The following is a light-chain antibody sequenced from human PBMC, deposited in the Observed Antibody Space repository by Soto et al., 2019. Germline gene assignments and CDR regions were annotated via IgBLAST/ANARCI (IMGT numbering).Light chain of an antibody. V-gene: IGKV1-5*03. CDR2: KAS. CDR3: QHYNSYSEA. J-gene: IGKJ1*01. CDR1: QSIDSW. Sequence: DIQMTRSPSTLSASVGDRVTITCRASQSIDSWLAWYQHKPGKAPKLMIYKASTLKSGVPSRFSGSGSGTEFTLTISSLKPDDFATYYCQHYNSYSEAFGQGTKVDI.